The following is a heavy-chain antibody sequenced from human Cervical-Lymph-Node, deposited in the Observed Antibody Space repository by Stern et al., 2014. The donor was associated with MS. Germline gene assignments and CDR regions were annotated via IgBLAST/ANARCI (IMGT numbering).Heavy chain of an antibody. V-gene: IGHV1-69*12. D-gene: IGHD6-13*01. J-gene: IGHJ4*02. CDR2: ITPLFRTA. CDR3: TRHQEGIAAY. CDR1: GDIFSNFD. Sequence: QDQLVQSGAEVKKPGSSVKVYCKASGDIFSNFDISWVRQAPGQGLEWMGGITPLFRTANYAQRFQGRVTFTADESTNTVYMELSSLRSDDTAVFYCTRHQEGIAAYWGQGTLVTVSS.